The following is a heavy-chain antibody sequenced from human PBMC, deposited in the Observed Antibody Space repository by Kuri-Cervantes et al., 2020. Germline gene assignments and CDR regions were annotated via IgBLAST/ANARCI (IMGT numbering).Heavy chain of an antibody. V-gene: IGHV3-74*01. Sequence: GSLRLSCAASGFTFSSYWMHWVRQAPGKGLVWVSRINSDGSSTSYADSVKGRFTISRDNAKNTLYLQMNSLRAEDTAVYYCARVSHYYGSGSSRAFDIWGQGTMVTVSS. CDR1: GFTFSSYW. J-gene: IGHJ3*02. D-gene: IGHD3-10*01. CDR3: ARVSHYYGSGSSRAFDI. CDR2: INSDGSST.